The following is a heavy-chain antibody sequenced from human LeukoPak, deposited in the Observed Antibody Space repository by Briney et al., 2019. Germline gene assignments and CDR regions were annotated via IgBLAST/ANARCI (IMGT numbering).Heavy chain of an antibody. V-gene: IGHV3-23*01. CDR1: GFTFDDYA. D-gene: IGHD2-2*01. CDR3: AKAANEVIVVISAAMGMWFHY. Sequence: PGGSLRLSCAASGFTFDDYAMHWVRQAPGKGLEWVSAISGSGGSTYYADSVKGRFTISRDNSKNTLYLQMNSLRAEDTAVYYCAKAANEVIVVISAAMGMWFHYWGQGTLVTVSS. J-gene: IGHJ4*02. CDR2: ISGSGGST.